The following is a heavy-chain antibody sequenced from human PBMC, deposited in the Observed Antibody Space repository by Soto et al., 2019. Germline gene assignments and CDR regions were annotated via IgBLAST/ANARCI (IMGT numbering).Heavy chain of an antibody. V-gene: IGHV4-39*01. CDR3: ARGGYIVLVTAIPYHFDS. D-gene: IGHD2-21*02. CDR1: GGSISSSSYY. CDR2: IYYSGST. J-gene: IGHJ4*02. Sequence: QLQLQESGPGLVKPSETLSLTCTVSGGSISSSSYYWGWIRQPPGKGLEWIGSIYYSGSTYYNPSRKSRVTMSEDTSKNQFSLKLRSVTAADTAVYYCARGGYIVLVTAIPYHFDSWGQGTLVTVSS.